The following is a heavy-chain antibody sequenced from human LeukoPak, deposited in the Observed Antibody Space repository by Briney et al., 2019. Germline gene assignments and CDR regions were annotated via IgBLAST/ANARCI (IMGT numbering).Heavy chain of an antibody. J-gene: IGHJ6*02. CDR1: GFTLSSYA. CDR3: AKDRSCSSTSCYAYYYYYYGMDV. Sequence: GGSLRLSCAASGFTLSSYAMSWVRQAPGKGLEWVSAISGSGGSTYYADSVKGRFTISRGNSKNTLYLQMNSLRAEDTAVYYCAKDRSCSSTSCYAYYYYYYGMDVWGQGTTVTVSS. CDR2: ISGSGGST. D-gene: IGHD2-2*01. V-gene: IGHV3-23*01.